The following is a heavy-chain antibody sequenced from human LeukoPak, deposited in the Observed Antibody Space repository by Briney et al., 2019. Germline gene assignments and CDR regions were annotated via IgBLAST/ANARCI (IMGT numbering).Heavy chain of an antibody. D-gene: IGHD4-17*01. J-gene: IGHJ4*02. CDR2: IRYDRSNK. Sequence: PGGSLRLSCAASGFTFSSYGMHWVRQAPGKGLEWVAFIRYDRSNKYYADSVKGRFTISRDNSKNTLYLQMNRLRAEDTAVYYCAKDRDYGDYDPFDYWGQGTLVTVSS. CDR3: AKDRDYGDYDPFDY. V-gene: IGHV3-30*02. CDR1: GFTFSSYG.